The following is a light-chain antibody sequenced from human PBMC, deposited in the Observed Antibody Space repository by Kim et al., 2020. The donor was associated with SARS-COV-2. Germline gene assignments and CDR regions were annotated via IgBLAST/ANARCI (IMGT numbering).Light chain of an antibody. V-gene: IGKV4-1*01. CDR1: QTLYKSNNHNY. J-gene: IGKJ4*01. CDR2: WAS. CDR3: QQYSTTPLT. Sequence: DIVMTQSPDSLSVSLGERATISCKSSQTLYKSNNHNYLSWYQQKPGQPPKLIIYWASTRESGVPDRFIGSESGTDFTLTINSLQAEDVAFYYCQQYSTTPLTFGGGTKVDIK.